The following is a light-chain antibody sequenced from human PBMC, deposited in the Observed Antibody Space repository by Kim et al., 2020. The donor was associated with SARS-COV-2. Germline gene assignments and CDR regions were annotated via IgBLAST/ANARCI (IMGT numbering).Light chain of an antibody. CDR2: VAS. CDR1: QGINNS. V-gene: IGKV1-27*01. CDR3: QKYDNAPLT. J-gene: IGKJ1*01. Sequence: DIQMIQSPSSLSASVGDRVTITCRASQGINNSLAWYQQKPGKVPRLLIYVASALQPGVPSRFSGSGFGTDFTLTVSSLQPEDVATYYCQKYDNAPLTFGQGTKVDIK.